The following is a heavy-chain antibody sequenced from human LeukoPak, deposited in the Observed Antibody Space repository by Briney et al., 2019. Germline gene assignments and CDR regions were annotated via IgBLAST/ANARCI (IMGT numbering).Heavy chain of an antibody. CDR3: ARQTYYYGSGSHNP. D-gene: IGHD3-10*01. V-gene: IGHV4-39*01. Sequence: SETLSLTCTVSGGSISSSSYYWGWIRQPPGRGLEWIGSIYYSGSTYYKPSLKSRVTISVDTSKNQFSLKLSSVTAADTAVYYCARQTYYYGSGSHNPWGQGTLVTVSS. CDR2: IYYSGST. CDR1: GGSISSSSYY. J-gene: IGHJ5*02.